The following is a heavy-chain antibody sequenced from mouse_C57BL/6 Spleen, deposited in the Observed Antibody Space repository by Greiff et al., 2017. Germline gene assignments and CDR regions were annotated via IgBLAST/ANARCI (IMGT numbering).Heavy chain of an antibody. CDR1: GFTFSDYG. J-gene: IGHJ4*01. Sequence: EVQLVESGGGLVKPGGSLKLSCAASGFTFSDYGMHWVRQAPEKGLEWVAYISSGSSTIYYADTVKGRFTISRDNAKNTLFLQMTSLRSEDTAMYYCAGDYYGSSYDAMDYWGQGTSVTVSS. V-gene: IGHV5-17*01. D-gene: IGHD1-1*01. CDR2: ISSGSSTI. CDR3: AGDYYGSSYDAMDY.